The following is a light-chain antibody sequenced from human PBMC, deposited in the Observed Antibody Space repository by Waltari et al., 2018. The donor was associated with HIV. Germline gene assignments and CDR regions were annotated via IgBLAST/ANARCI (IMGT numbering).Light chain of an antibody. CDR1: QSVLYSSNNKNY. CDR2: WAS. CDR3: QQYYSNPL. V-gene: IGKV4-1*01. Sequence: DIVMTQSPDSLAVSLGERATINCKSRQSVLYSSNNKNYLAWYQQKPGHPPKLLIYWASTRESGVPDRFSGSGSGTDFTLTISSLQAEDVAVYYCQQYYSNPLFGGGTKVEIK. J-gene: IGKJ4*01.